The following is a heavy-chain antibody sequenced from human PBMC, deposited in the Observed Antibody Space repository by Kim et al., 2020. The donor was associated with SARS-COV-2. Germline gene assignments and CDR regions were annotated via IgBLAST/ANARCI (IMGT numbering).Heavy chain of an antibody. CDR2: IYYSGST. J-gene: IGHJ6*02. CDR3: ARQQQLVKSFGYYYGMDV. Sequence: SETLSLTCTVSGGSISSSSYYWGWIRQPPGKGLEWIGSIYYSGSTYYNPSLKSRVTISVDTSKNQFSLKLSSVTAADTAVYYCARQQQLVKSFGYYYGMDVWGQGTTVTVSS. CDR1: GGSISSSSYY. D-gene: IGHD6-13*01. V-gene: IGHV4-39*01.